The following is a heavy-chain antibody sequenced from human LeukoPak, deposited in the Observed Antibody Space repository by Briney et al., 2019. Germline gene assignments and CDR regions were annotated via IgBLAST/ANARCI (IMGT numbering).Heavy chain of an antibody. CDR1: GGSISSSSYY. J-gene: IGHJ6*03. D-gene: IGHD2-2*02. V-gene: IGHV4-39*01. CDR3: ARQVRGYCSSTSCYRGYMDV. CDR2: IYYSGST. Sequence: RSSETLSLTCTVSGGSISSSSYYWGWIRQPPGKGLEWIGSIYYSGSTYYNPSLKSRVTISVDTSKNQFSLKLSSVTAADTAVYYCARQVRGYCSSTSCYRGYMDVWGKGTTVTISS.